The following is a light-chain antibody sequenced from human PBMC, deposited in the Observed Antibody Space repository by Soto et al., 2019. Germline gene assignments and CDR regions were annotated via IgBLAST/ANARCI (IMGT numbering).Light chain of an antibody. CDR2: ATS. J-gene: IGKJ4*01. V-gene: IGKV1-39*01. Sequence: DIQMTQSPSSLSASVGDRVTITCRASQSISRYLNWYQQKPGKAPKLLIYATSSLQSGVPSRFSGSGSGTYFILTISSLLPEDFATYYCQQSYSTPRLTFGGGTKVEIK. CDR1: QSISRY. CDR3: QQSYSTPRLT.